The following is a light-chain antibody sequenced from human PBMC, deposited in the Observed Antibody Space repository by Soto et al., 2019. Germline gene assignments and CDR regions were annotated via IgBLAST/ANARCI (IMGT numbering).Light chain of an antibody. CDR1: QSISSG. Sequence: DIQMTQSPSTLSASLGDRVTITCRASQSISSGLAWYQQKPGKAPKVLIYDASSLQSGVPSRFSGSGSGTEFTLTISSLQPEDFATYYCQQYDNYGTFGQGTRWIS. CDR2: DAS. J-gene: IGKJ1*01. V-gene: IGKV1-5*01. CDR3: QQYDNYGT.